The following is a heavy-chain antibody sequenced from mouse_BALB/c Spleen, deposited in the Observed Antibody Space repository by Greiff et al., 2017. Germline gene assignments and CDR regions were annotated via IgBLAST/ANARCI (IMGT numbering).Heavy chain of an antibody. Sequence: EVQLVESGGGLVKPGGSLKLSCAASGFAFSSYDMSWVRQTPEKRLEWVAYISSGGGSTYYPDTVKGRFTISRDNAKNTLYLQMSSLKSEDTAMYYCARNYEYYFDYWGQGTTLTVSS. D-gene: IGHD2-4*01. CDR2: ISSGGGST. J-gene: IGHJ2*01. CDR1: GFAFSSYD. V-gene: IGHV5-12-1*01. CDR3: ARNYEYYFDY.